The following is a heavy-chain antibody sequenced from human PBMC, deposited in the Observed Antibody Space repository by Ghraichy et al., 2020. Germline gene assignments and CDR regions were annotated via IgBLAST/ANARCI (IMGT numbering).Heavy chain of an antibody. V-gene: IGHV1-46*03. CDR1: GYTFTSYY. CDR3: ARDPLYYGSASFPLDY. CDR2: INPSGGST. Sequence: ASVKVSCKASGYTFTSYYMHWVRQAPGQGLEWMGIINPSGGSTSYAQKFQGRVIMTRDTSTSTVYMELSSLRSEDTAVYYCARDPLYYGSASFPLDYWGQGTLVTVSS. J-gene: IGHJ4*02. D-gene: IGHD3-10*01.